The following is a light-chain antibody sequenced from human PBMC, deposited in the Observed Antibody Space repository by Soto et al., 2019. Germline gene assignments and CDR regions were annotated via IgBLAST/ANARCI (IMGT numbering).Light chain of an antibody. V-gene: IGLV2-8*01. CDR2: EVT. CDR3: SSYGGRNPLV. CDR1: GSDIAVYDF. Sequence: QSALTQPPSASGSPGQSVTISCAGSGSDIAVYDFVSWYQQHPGTAPKLIIYEVTKRPAGVPDRFSGSKSTSTAALTVSGLQAEDEADYYCSSYGGRNPLVFCGGIKLTVL. J-gene: IGLJ2*01.